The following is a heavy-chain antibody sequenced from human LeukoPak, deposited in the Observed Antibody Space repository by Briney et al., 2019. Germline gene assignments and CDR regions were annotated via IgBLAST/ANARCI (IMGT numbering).Heavy chain of an antibody. CDR2: INHSGST. V-gene: IGHV4-34*01. CDR3: ARACRVAARPYYYYYMDV. CDR1: GGSFSGYY. J-gene: IGHJ6*03. Sequence: SETLSLTRAVYGGSFSGYYWSWIRQPPGKGLEWIGEINHSGSTNYNPSLKSRVTISVDTSKNQFSLKLSSVTAADTAVYYCARACRVAARPYYYYYMDVWGKGTTVTVSS. D-gene: IGHD6-6*01.